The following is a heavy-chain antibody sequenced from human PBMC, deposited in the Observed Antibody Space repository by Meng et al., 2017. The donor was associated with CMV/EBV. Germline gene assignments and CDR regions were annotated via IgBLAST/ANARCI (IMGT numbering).Heavy chain of an antibody. D-gene: IGHD6-13*01. V-gene: IGHV4-59*01. CDR3: ARDLSSSWYGIDY. CDR1: GASISSYY. J-gene: IGHJ4*02. Sequence: SETLSLTCTVSGASISSYYWSWIRQPPGKGLEWIGYIYYSGSTNYNPSLKSRVTISVDTSKNQFSLKLSSVTAADTAVYYCARDLSSSWYGIDYWGQGTLVTVSS. CDR2: IYYSGST.